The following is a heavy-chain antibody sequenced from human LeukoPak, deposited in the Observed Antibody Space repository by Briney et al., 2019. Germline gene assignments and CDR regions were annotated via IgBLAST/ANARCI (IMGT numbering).Heavy chain of an antibody. CDR2: ISAYNGNT. V-gene: IGHV1-18*01. CDR3: ARDRYCSSTSCLGGDNNWFDP. Sequence: GASVEVSCKASGYTFTSYGISWVRQAPGQGLEWMGWISAYNGNTNYAQKLQGRVTMTTDTSTSTAYMELRSLRSDDTAVYYCARDRYCSSTSCLGGDNNWFDPWGRGTLVTVSS. CDR1: GYTFTSYG. D-gene: IGHD2-2*01. J-gene: IGHJ5*02.